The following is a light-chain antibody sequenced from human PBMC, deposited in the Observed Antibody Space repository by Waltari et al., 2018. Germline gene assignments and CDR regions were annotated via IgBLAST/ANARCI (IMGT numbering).Light chain of an antibody. CDR3: QQYYNYPWT. V-gene: IGKV1-8*01. CDR2: ATS. Sequence: AIRMTQSPSSLSASTGDRVTITCRSSQAISSYLAWYQQKPGKAPKFLIYATSTLQSGVPSRFIGSGFGTEFTLTINCLQSEDFATYYCQQYYNYPWTFGQGTKVEIK. J-gene: IGKJ1*01. CDR1: QAISSY.